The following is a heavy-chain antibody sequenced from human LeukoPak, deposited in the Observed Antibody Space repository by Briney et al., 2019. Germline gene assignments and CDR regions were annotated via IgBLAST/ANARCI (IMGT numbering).Heavy chain of an antibody. CDR1: GFTFSSYA. CDR2: ISYDGSNK. CDR3: ARDDLRAQYSGSYLFDY. Sequence: GGSLRLSCAASGFTFSSYAMHWVRQAPGKGLEWVAVISYDGSNKYYADSVKGRFTISRDNSKNTLYLQMNSLRAEDTAAYYCARDDLRAQYSGSYLFDYWGQGTLVTVSS. J-gene: IGHJ4*02. D-gene: IGHD1-26*01. V-gene: IGHV3-30-3*01.